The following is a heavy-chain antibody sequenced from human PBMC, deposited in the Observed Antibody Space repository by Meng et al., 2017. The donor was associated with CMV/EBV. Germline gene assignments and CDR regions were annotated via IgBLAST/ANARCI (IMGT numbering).Heavy chain of an antibody. Sequence: ASVKVSCKASGYTFTSDGISRVRQAPGQGLEWMGWISAYNGNTNYAQKLQGRVTMTTDTSTSTAYMELRSLRSDDTAVYYCAREYCSSTSCYFYYGMDVWGQGTTVTVSS. V-gene: IGHV1-18*01. CDR1: GYTFTSDG. CDR2: ISAYNGNT. D-gene: IGHD2-2*01. CDR3: AREYCSSTSCYFYYGMDV. J-gene: IGHJ6*02.